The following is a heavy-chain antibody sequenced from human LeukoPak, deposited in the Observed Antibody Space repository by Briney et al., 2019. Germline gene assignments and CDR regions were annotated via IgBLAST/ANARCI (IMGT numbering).Heavy chain of an antibody. Sequence: SETLSLTCAVYGGSFSGYYWSWIRHPPGKGLEWIGEINHSGSTNYNPSLKSRVTISVDTSKNQFSLKLSSVTAADTAVYYCARGPIVVVINSYFDYWGQGTLVTVSS. D-gene: IGHD3-22*01. CDR2: INHSGST. CDR1: GGSFSGYY. J-gene: IGHJ4*02. V-gene: IGHV4-34*01. CDR3: ARGPIVVVINSYFDY.